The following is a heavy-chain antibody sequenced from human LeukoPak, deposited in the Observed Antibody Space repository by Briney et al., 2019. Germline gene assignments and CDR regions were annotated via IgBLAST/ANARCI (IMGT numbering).Heavy chain of an antibody. Sequence: GGSLRLSCAASGFTFSGSTMHWGRQASGKGLEWVGRIRTKVNTYATAYAASVKGRFTISRDDSKNTAYLQMNSLKTEDTAVYYCTRSAGGTFDYWGQGTLVTVSS. J-gene: IGHJ4*02. V-gene: IGHV3-73*01. CDR2: IRTKVNTYAT. D-gene: IGHD1-26*01. CDR1: GFTFSGST. CDR3: TRSAGGTFDY.